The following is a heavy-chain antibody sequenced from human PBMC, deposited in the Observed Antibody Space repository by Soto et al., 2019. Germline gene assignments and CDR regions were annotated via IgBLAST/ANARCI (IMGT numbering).Heavy chain of an antibody. CDR2: INPRGGST. V-gene: IGHV1-46*02. CDR1: GYTLNTYY. D-gene: IGHD2-15*01. Sequence: ASVKVSCKASGYTLNTYYIHWLRQAPGQGPEWMGIINPRGGSTTYAQNFQDRVTMTRDTSSSTVYTELSSLRSEDTAVYYCARGGGFSPYYYNLDVWGQGTTVTVSS. J-gene: IGHJ6*02. CDR3: ARGGGFSPYYYNLDV.